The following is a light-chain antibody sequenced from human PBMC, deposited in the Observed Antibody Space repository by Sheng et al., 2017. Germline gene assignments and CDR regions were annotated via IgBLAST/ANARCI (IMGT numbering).Light chain of an antibody. CDR2: DNT. V-gene: IGLV1-40*01. Sequence: QSVLTQPPSVSGAPGQRVTISCTGSSSNIGAPYDVHWYQQLPGTAPKLLIFDNTKRPSGVPDRFSGSKSGTSASLAVTGLQAEDEGAYYCQSFDYSLAGVVFGGGTRLTVL. J-gene: IGLJ2*01. CDR1: SSNIGAPYD. CDR3: QSFDYSLAGVV.